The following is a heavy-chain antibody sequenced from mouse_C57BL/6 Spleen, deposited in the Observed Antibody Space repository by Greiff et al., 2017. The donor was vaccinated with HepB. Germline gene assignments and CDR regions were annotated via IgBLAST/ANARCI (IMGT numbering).Heavy chain of an antibody. CDR2: ISSGGDYI. CDR1: GFTFSSYA. D-gene: IGHD2-4*01. V-gene: IGHV5-9-1*02. Sequence: EVKLVESGEGLVKPGGSLKLSCAASGFTFSSYAMSWDRQTPEKRLEWVAYISSGGDYIYYADTVKGRFTISRDNARNTLYLQMSSLKSEDTAMYYCTRDLGLPYYYAMDYWGQGTSVTVSS. CDR3: TRDLGLPYYYAMDY. J-gene: IGHJ4*01.